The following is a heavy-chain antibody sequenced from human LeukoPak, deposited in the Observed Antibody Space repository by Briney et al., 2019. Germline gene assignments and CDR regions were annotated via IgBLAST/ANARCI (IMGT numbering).Heavy chain of an antibody. J-gene: IGHJ4*02. Sequence: GRSLRLSCAASGFTFSSYAMHWVRQAPGKGLEWVAVISYDGSNKYYADSVKGRFTISRDNSKNTLYLQMNSLRAEDTAVYYCARGAYSSSSAIDYWGQGTLVTVSS. CDR1: GFTFSSYA. V-gene: IGHV3-30-3*01. D-gene: IGHD6-6*01. CDR3: ARGAYSSSSAIDY. CDR2: ISYDGSNK.